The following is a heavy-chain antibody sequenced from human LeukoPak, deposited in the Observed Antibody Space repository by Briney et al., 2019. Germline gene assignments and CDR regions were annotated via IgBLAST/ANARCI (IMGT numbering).Heavy chain of an antibody. D-gene: IGHD2-15*01. V-gene: IGHV3-21*01. CDR1: GISFSNYS. CDR3: ARAVYCSGGGCFWYFDL. Sequence: WGSLRLSCAASGISFSNYSMNWVRQAPGKGLEWVSLISSSSRFIYYGDSVKGRFTISRDNAKKSLYLQMNSLRAEDTAVYYCARAVYCSGGGCFWYFDLWGRGTLVTVSS. J-gene: IGHJ2*01. CDR2: ISSSSRFI.